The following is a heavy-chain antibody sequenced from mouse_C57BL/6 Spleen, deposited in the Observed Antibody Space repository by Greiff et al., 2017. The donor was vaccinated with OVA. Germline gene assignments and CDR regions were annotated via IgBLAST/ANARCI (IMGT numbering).Heavy chain of an antibody. Sequence: EVKLQESGGGLVKPGGSLKLSCAASGFTFSSYAMSWVRQTPEKRLEWVATISDGGSYTYYPDNVKGRFTISRDNAKNNLYLQMSHLKSEDTAMYYCARSYYSNYFDYWGQGTTLTVSS. D-gene: IGHD2-5*01. CDR1: GFTFSSYA. V-gene: IGHV5-4*03. CDR2: ISDGGSYT. CDR3: ARSYYSNYFDY. J-gene: IGHJ2*01.